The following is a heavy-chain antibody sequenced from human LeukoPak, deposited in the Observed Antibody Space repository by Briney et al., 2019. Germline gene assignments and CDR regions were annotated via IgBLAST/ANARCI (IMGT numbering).Heavy chain of an antibody. J-gene: IGHJ4*02. CDR1: GFSISSHW. CDR3: ARGPTYGSRSDFLES. CDR2: LKEDVSAR. D-gene: IGHD3-10*01. Sequence: GGSLRLSCVASGFSISSHWMSWVRQAPGKGLEWVASLKEDVSARNLVDSVKGRFTISTDNAKNSLYLQMNSLRVEDTAVYYCARGPTYGSRSDFLESWGLGTLVTVSS. V-gene: IGHV3-7*01.